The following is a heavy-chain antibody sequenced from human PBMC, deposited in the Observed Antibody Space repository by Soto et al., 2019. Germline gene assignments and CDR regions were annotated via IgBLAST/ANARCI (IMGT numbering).Heavy chain of an antibody. J-gene: IGHJ4*02. Sequence: QVQLVESGGGVVQPGRSLRLSCAASGFTFSSYGMHWVRQAPGKGLEWVAVISYDGSNKYYVDSVKGRFTISRDNSKNTLYLQMNSLRAEDTAVYYCAKEWSGSSSVYWGQGTLVTVSS. V-gene: IGHV3-30*18. CDR3: AKEWSGSSSVY. CDR1: GFTFSSYG. CDR2: ISYDGSNK. D-gene: IGHD6-6*01.